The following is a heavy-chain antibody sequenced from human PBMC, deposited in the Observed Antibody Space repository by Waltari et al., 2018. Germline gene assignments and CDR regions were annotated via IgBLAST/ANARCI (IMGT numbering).Heavy chain of an antibody. J-gene: IGHJ6*03. CDR2: INHSGRT. V-gene: IGHV4-34*01. CDR3: ARGRQQWLLNYCYMDV. D-gene: IGHD6-19*01. Sequence: QVQLQQWGAGLLKPSETLSPTCAAYGGSFSGYYWSWIRQPPGKGLEWIGEINHSGRTNYNPSLKSRVTISVDTSKNQFSLKLSSVTAADTAVYYCARGRQQWLLNYCYMDVWGKGTTVTVSS. CDR1: GGSFSGYY.